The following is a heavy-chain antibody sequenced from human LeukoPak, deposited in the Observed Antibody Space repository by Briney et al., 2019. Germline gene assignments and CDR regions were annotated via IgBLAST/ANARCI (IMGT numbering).Heavy chain of an antibody. CDR2: ISAYNGNT. D-gene: IGHD3-22*01. CDR3: ARDYYDSSGYYSDDAFDI. CDR1: GYTFTSYG. J-gene: IGHJ3*02. V-gene: IGHV1-18*01. Sequence: ASVKVSCKASGYTFTSYGISWVRQAPGQGLEWMGWISAYNGNTNYAQKLQGRVTMTTDTSTSTAYMELRSLRSDDTAVYYCARDYYDSSGYYSDDAFDIWGQGTMVTVSP.